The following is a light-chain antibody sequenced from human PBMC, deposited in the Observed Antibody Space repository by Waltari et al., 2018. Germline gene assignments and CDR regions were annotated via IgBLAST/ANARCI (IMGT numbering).Light chain of an antibody. J-gene: IGKJ4*01. CDR1: QSISNW. Sequence: DIQMTQSPSTLSASVGDRVIITCRASQSISNWLAWYQQKPGKAPKLLIYKASTLESGVPSMFSGSGSGTDLTLTISSLQADDFATYYCQQSNSYSLLTFGGGTKIELK. CDR3: QQSNSYSLLT. V-gene: IGKV1-5*03. CDR2: KAS.